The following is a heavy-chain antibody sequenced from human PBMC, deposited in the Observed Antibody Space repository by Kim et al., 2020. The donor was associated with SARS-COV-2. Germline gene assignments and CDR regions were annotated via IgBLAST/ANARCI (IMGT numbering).Heavy chain of an antibody. J-gene: IGHJ6*02. V-gene: IGHV4-34*01. CDR1: GGSFSGYY. Sequence: SETLSLTCAVYGGSFSGYYWSWIRQPPGKGLEWIGEINHSGSTNYNPSLKSRVTISVDTSKNQFSLKLSSVTAADTAVYYCARGRWDNGSGSYYYYYYGMDVWGQGTTVTVSS. CDR3: ARGRWDNGSGSYYYYYYGMDV. D-gene: IGHD3-10*01. CDR2: INHSGST.